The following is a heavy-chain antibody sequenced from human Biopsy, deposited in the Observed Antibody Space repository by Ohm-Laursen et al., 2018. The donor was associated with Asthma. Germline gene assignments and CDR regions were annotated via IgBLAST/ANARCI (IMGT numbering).Heavy chain of an antibody. Sequence: SLRLSCAATGFTFSSYGMHWVRQAPGKGLEWVANIKHDGSEKNHVDSLKGRFTISRDNAKNSLYLQMNSLRAEDTAVYYCARTFHFWSPYHAEHYQLWGQGTLVTVS. V-gene: IGHV3-7*01. CDR1: GFTFSSYG. CDR2: IKHDGSEK. J-gene: IGHJ1*01. D-gene: IGHD3-3*01. CDR3: ARTFHFWSPYHAEHYQL.